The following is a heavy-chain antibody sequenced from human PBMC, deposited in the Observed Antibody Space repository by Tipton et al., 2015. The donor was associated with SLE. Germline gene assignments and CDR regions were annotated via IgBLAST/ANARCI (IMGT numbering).Heavy chain of an antibody. J-gene: IGHJ6*03. Sequence: LRLSCAVYGGSFSGYYWSWIRQPPGKGLEWIGEINHSGSTNYNPSLKSRVTISVDTSRNQLSLKLISVTAADTAVYYCARGIGAYYDYFYMDVWDKGTTVTVSS. CDR3: ARGIGAYYDYFYMDV. CDR2: INHSGST. V-gene: IGHV4-34*01. CDR1: GGSFSGYY.